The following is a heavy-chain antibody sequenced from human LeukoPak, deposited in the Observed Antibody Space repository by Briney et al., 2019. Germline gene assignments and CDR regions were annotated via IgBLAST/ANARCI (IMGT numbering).Heavy chain of an antibody. CDR2: IDGSGSS. CDR3: ARARMTFGGIIVISWFDP. D-gene: IGHD3-16*02. V-gene: IGHV4-38-2*02. CDR1: GYSISSGYL. Sequence: SETLSLTCTVSGYSISSGYLWGWIRQPPGKGLEWIGSIDGSGSSYYNPSLKSRVTISIDTPKNQFSLKLRSVTAADTAVYYCARARMTFGGIIVISWFDPWGQGTLVTVSS. J-gene: IGHJ5*02.